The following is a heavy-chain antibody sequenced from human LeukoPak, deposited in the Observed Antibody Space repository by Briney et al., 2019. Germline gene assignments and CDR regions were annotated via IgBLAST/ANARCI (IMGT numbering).Heavy chain of an antibody. J-gene: IGHJ4*02. CDR2: SGSRGGSR. CDR1: GYTFTSYY. D-gene: IGHD4-17*01. CDR3: ARYYGEVAFDY. Sequence: ASVTVSCTASGYTFTSYYMHWVRQAPRQGLEWMGISGSRGGSRSYVQKFQGRVTVTRDTSTSTVYMELSSLKSGDTAVYYCARYYGEVAFDYWGQGTLVTVSS. V-gene: IGHV1-46*01.